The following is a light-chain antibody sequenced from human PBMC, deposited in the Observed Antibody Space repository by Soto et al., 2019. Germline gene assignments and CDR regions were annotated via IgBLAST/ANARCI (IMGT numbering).Light chain of an antibody. CDR1: QSLRLSNGYNY. V-gene: IGKV2-28*01. J-gene: IGKJ4*01. CDR2: LGS. Sequence: EIVMTQSPLSLPVTPGEPASISCRSSQSLRLSNGYNYLDWYLQKPGQSPQLLIYLGSHRASGVPDRFSGSGSGTDFTLKISRVEAEDVGVYYCMQALETPTFGGGTRVEIK. CDR3: MQALETPT.